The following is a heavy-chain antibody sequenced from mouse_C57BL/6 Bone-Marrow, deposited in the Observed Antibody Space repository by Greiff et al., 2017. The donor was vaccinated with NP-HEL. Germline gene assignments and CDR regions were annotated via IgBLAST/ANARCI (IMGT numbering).Heavy chain of an antibody. V-gene: IGHV1-19*01. CDR1: GYTFTDYY. CDR2: INPYNGGT. Sequence: EVKLMESGPVLVKPGASVKMSCKASGYTFTDYYMNWVKQSHGKSLEWIGVINPYNGGTSYNQKFKGKATLTVDKSSSTAYMELNSLTSEDSAVYYCAREGLLRYNLDYWGQGTTLTVSS. D-gene: IGHD1-1*01. J-gene: IGHJ2*01. CDR3: AREGLLRYNLDY.